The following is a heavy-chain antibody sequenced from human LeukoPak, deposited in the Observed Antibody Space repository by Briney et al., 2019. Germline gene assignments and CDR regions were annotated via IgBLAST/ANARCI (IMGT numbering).Heavy chain of an antibody. CDR2: ILCVRGDT. CDR1: GFTFDSYA. CDR3: ARTIGQYSNSWLYFYYGLDV. Sequence: GGSLTLSCTSSGFTFDSYAWSWVGQARGRGLDGVSFILCVRGDTYFSDSVKGRFPISRDNSKSTLYLQMNSLRTEDTAVYYCARTIGQYSNSWLYFYYGLDVWGQGTTVTVSS. J-gene: IGHJ6*02. V-gene: IGHV3-23*01. D-gene: IGHD6-13*01.